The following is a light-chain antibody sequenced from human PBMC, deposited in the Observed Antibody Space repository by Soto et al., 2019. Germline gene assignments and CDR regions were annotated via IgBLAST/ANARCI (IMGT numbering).Light chain of an antibody. CDR1: QSVFHRSDNNDN. Sequence: DIVMTQSPESLTVSLGERATINCKSSQSVFHRSDNNDNLAWYQQKPGQPPKLLIYSASTRDSGVPDRFSGSGSATNFTLTISSLQAEDVAVYYCQQYYSTLFTFGPGTKVDLK. CDR3: QQYYSTLFT. J-gene: IGKJ3*01. CDR2: SAS. V-gene: IGKV4-1*01.